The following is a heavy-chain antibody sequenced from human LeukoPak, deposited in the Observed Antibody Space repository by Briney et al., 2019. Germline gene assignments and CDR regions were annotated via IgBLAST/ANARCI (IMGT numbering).Heavy chain of an antibody. CDR1: GGSISSSSYY. J-gene: IGHJ6*03. D-gene: IGHD3-3*01. CDR3: ARDSSDGRIFGVATPYYYYMDV. CDR2: IYYSGST. V-gene: IGHV4-39*07. Sequence: PSETLSLTCTVSGGSISSSSYYWGWIRQPPGKGLEWIGSIYYSGSTYYNPSLKSRVTISVDTSKNQFSLKLYSVTAADTAVYYCARDSSDGRIFGVATPYYYYMDVWGKGTTVTVSS.